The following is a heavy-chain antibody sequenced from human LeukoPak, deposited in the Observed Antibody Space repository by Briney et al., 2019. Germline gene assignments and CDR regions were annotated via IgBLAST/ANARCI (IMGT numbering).Heavy chain of an antibody. J-gene: IGHJ4*02. Sequence: ASVTVSCKASGYTFTGYYMHWVRQAPGQGLEWMGWINPNSGDTKYAQKFQGRVTMTRDTSISTVYMELSRLRSDDMAVYYCATQRGSYLWGTDFDYWGQGTLVTVSS. D-gene: IGHD3-16*01. CDR2: INPNSGDT. V-gene: IGHV1-2*02. CDR3: ATQRGSYLWGTDFDY. CDR1: GYTFTGYY.